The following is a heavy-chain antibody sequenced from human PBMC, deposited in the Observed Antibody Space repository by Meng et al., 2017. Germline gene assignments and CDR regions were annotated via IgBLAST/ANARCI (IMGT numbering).Heavy chain of an antibody. CDR2: INHSGST. CDR3: ARGPSEIVGAAAGAFNFDY. D-gene: IGHD1-26*01. Sequence: GSLRLSCAVYGGSFSGYYWSWIRQPPGKGLEWIGEINHSGSTNYNPSLKSRATISVDTSKNQFSLKLSSVTAADTAVYYCARGPSEIVGAAAGAFNFDYWGQGTLVTVSS. J-gene: IGHJ4*02. V-gene: IGHV4-34*01. CDR1: GGSFSGYY.